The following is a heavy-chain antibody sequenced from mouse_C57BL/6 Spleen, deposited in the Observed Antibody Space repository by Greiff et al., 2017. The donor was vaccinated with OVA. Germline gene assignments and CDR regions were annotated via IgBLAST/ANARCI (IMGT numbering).Heavy chain of an antibody. V-gene: IGHV5-6*01. CDR3: ARHSYGSSSWFAY. J-gene: IGHJ3*01. D-gene: IGHD1-1*01. CDR1: GFTFSSYG. Sequence: EVKLQESGGDLVKPGGSLKLSCAASGFTFSSYGMSWVRQTPDKRLEWVATISSGGSYTYYPDSVKGRFTISRDNAKNTLYLQMSSLKSEDTAMYYCARHSYGSSSWFAYWGQGTLVTVSA. CDR2: ISSGGSYT.